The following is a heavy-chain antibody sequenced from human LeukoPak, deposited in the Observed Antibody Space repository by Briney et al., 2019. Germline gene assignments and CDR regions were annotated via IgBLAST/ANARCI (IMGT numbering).Heavy chain of an antibody. J-gene: IGHJ6*03. CDR3: ARDFNGITIFGVVQKGGYYYYMDV. CDR1: GGSISSSSYY. D-gene: IGHD3-3*01. CDR2: IYYSGST. V-gene: IGHV4-39*02. Sequence: SETLSLTCTVSGGSISSSSYYWGWIRQPPGKGLEWIGSIYYSGSTYYNPSLKSRVTISVDTSKNQFSLKLSSVTAADTAVYYCARDFNGITIFGVVQKGGYYYYMDVWGKGTTVTVSS.